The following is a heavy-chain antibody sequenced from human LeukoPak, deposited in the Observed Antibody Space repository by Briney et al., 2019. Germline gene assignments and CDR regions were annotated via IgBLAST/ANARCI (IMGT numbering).Heavy chain of an antibody. CDR1: GGTFSSYA. Sequence: RASVKVSCKASGGTFSSYAISWVRQAPGQGLEWMGGIIPIFGTANYAQKFQGRVTITTDESTSTAYMELSSLRSEETAVYYCARDLGSYDSDEWFDPWGQGTLVTVSS. CDR2: IIPIFGTA. D-gene: IGHD3-3*01. J-gene: IGHJ5*02. V-gene: IGHV1-69*05. CDR3: ARDLGSYDSDEWFDP.